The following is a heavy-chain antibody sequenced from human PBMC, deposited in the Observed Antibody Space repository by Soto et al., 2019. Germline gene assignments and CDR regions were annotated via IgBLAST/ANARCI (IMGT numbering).Heavy chain of an antibody. V-gene: IGHV1-3*01. J-gene: IGHJ3*01. CDR2: LNPDTGNT. Sequence: QVQLVQSGAELKKPGASVNISCTASGFTFSDNLINWVRQAPGQGLEWMGWLNPDTGNTRYSATFQSRVSDSRNLSASLAYLEITELENEDTGAKFCTRDRHSVGPRANDAFDVWGQGTMITVSS. CDR3: TRDRHSVGPRANDAFDV. CDR1: GFTFSDNL. D-gene: IGHD5-18*01.